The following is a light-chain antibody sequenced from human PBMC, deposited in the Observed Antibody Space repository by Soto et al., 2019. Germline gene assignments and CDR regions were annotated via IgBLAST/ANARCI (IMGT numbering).Light chain of an antibody. CDR3: QVWDSSSDHPEVV. CDR1: NIGSKS. J-gene: IGLJ2*01. CDR2: DDS. Sequence: SYELTQPPSVSVAPGQTARITCGGNNIGSKSVHWYQQKPGQAPVLVVYDDSDRPLGIPERFSGSNSGNTATLTISRVEAGDEADYYCQVWDSSSDHPEVVFGGGTKVTVL. V-gene: IGLV3-21*02.